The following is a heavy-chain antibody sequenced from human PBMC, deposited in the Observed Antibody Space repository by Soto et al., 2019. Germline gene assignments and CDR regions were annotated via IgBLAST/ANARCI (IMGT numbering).Heavy chain of an antibody. CDR1: GGSFSGYY. J-gene: IGHJ6*02. D-gene: IGHD5-18*01. CDR3: ARSGLDTAMGNYYYYGMDL. CDR2: INHSGST. Sequence: SETLSLTCAVYGGSFSGYYWSWIRQPPGKGLEWIGEINHSGSTNYNPSLKSRVTISVDTSKNQFSLKLSSVTAADTAVYYCARSGLDTAMGNYYYYGMDLWGQGTTVTVSS. V-gene: IGHV4-34*01.